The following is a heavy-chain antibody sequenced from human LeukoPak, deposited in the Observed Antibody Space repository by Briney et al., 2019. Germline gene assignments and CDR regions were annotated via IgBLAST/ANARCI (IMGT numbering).Heavy chain of an antibody. J-gene: IGHJ4*02. Sequence: GGSLRLSCAASGFIVNTNYMTWVRQAPGGGLGWGSFIYADGNTYYADSVKGRFTISRDISKNAVYLQMNSLRAEDTAVYYCARDSYGDANFDSWGQGTLVTVSS. CDR2: IYADGNT. CDR3: ARDSYGDANFDS. CDR1: GFIVNTNY. D-gene: IGHD4-17*01. V-gene: IGHV3-53*01.